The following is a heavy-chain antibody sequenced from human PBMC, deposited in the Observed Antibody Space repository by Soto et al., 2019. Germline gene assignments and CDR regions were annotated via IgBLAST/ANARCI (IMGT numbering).Heavy chain of an antibody. J-gene: IGHJ4*02. D-gene: IGHD2-15*01. CDR2: INPNGGST. Sequence: QVQLVQPGAEVKKPGASVKFSCKASGYIFTNFYIHWVRQAPGQGLEWIGIINPNGGSTNYAQNFQGRVTMTRDTSTSTVYMDLSSLRSEDTAVYYCARTPPLEPVHFDYWGQGTLVTVSS. CDR3: ARTPPLEPVHFDY. V-gene: IGHV1-46*01. CDR1: GYIFTNFY.